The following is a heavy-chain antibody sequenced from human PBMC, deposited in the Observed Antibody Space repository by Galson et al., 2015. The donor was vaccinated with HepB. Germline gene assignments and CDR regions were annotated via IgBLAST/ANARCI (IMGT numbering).Heavy chain of an antibody. Sequence: QSGAEVKKPGESLKISCKVSGDSVTSYWIAWVRQMPGKGLEWMGIIYPGDSDTRYSPSFQGQVTISADKSISTAYLQWSSLKASDTAIYYCARRRGNSHVDYWGQGTLVTVSS. CDR2: IYPGDSDT. D-gene: IGHD4-23*01. V-gene: IGHV5-51*01. CDR1: GDSVTSYW. J-gene: IGHJ4*02. CDR3: ARRRGNSHVDY.